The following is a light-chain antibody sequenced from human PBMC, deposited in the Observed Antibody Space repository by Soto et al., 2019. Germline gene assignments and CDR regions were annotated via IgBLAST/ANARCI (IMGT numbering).Light chain of an antibody. CDR3: QQCAYSPRP. CDR1: QTIGNNY. J-gene: IGKJ1*01. CDR2: DAS. V-gene: IGKV3-20*01. Sequence: EIVLTQSPDTLSLSPGERATISCRASQTIGNNYLAWYQQKPGQAPRLLIYDASRRATGIPDRFTGSGSGADFALTISRLEPEDFAVYYCQQCAYSPRPFEQGTKVEVK.